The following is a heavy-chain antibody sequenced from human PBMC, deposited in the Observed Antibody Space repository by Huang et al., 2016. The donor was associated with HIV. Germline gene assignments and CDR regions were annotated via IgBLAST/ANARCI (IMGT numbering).Heavy chain of an antibody. J-gene: IGHJ6*03. CDR2: INPIFKTG. CDR3: ARVSYPGDYYYYLDV. Sequence: QVHLVQSGAEVKRPGSSVKVSCKASGGTFSAYAITWLRQAPGQGIEWRGAINPIFKTGNYAQKFQGRVTITADESTSTVYMEVRSLRSDDTATYYCARVSYPGDYYYYLDVWGKGTTVTVAS. V-gene: IGHV1-69*13. D-gene: IGHD3-10*01. CDR1: GGTFSAYA.